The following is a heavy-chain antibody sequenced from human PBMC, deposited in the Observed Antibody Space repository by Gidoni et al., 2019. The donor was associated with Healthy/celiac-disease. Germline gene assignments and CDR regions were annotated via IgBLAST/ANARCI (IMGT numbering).Heavy chain of an antibody. V-gene: IGHV3-23*01. CDR3: AKDLDYSSSSDYYYGMDV. J-gene: IGHJ6*02. D-gene: IGHD6-6*01. Sequence: EVQLLESGGGLVQPGGSLRLSGAAAGFTFSSYAMSWVRQAPGKGLEWVSAISGSGGSTYYADSVKGRFTISRDNSKTTLYLQMNSLRAEDTAVYYCAKDLDYSSSSDYYYGMDVWGQGTTVTVSS. CDR1: GFTFSSYA. CDR2: ISGSGGST.